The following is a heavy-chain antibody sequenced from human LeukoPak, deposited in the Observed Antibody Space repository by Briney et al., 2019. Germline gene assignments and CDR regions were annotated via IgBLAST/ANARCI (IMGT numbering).Heavy chain of an antibody. CDR1: GGSISSGGYS. J-gene: IGHJ6*03. Sequence: PSETLSLTCAVSGGSISSGGYSWSWIRQPPGKGLEWIGYFYHSGSTYYNPSLKSRVTISVDRSKNQFSLKLSSVTAADTAVYYCARGTHYGSVPYYMDVWGKGTTVTVSS. CDR3: ARGTHYGSVPYYMDV. V-gene: IGHV4-30-2*01. CDR2: FYHSGST. D-gene: IGHD3-10*01.